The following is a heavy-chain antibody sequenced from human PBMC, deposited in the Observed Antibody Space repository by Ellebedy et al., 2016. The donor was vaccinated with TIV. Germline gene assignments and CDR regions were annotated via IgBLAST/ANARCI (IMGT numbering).Heavy chain of an antibody. CDR3: ARREHYGSGSPNGMDV. V-gene: IGHV5-10-1*01. D-gene: IGHD3-10*01. CDR2: IDPSDSYT. J-gene: IGHJ6*02. Sequence: PGGSLRLSCKGSGYSFTNYWITWVRQMPGKGLEWMGRIDPSDSYTNYSPPFQGHVTISADKSIRTAYLQWSSLKASDTAMYYCARREHYGSGSPNGMDVWGQGTTVTVSS. CDR1: GYSFTNYW.